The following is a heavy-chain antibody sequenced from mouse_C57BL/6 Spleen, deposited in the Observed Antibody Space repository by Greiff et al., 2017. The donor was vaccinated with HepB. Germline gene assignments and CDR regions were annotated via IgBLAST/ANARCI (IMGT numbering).Heavy chain of an antibody. CDR2: ISNGGGST. CDR3: ARLHDYDGVYFDY. CDR1: GFTFSDYY. J-gene: IGHJ2*01. Sequence: EVQGVESGGGLVQPGGSLKLSCAASGFTFSDYYMYWVRQTPEKRLEWVAYISNGGGSTYYPDTVKGRFTISRDNAKNTLYLQMSRLKSDDTAMYYCARLHDYDGVYFDYWGQGTTLTVSS. D-gene: IGHD2-4*01. V-gene: IGHV5-12*01.